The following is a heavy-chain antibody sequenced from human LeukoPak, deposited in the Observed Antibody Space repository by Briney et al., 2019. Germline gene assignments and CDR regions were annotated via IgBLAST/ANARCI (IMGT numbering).Heavy chain of an antibody. CDR3: ARGSRYSSGYDYIDQ. Sequence: PSETLSLTCTVSGGSISSGSDYWSWIRQPAGKGLEWIGRSYSSGSTNYNPSLKSRVSISADTSQTQFSLRLSSVTAADTAVYYCARGSRYSSGYDYIDQWGQGTLVTVSS. V-gene: IGHV4-61*02. CDR1: GGSISSGSDY. CDR2: SYSSGST. J-gene: IGHJ4*02. D-gene: IGHD3-22*01.